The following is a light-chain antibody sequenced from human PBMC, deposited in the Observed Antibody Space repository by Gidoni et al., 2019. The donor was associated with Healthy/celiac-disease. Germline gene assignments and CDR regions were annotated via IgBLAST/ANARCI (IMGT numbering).Light chain of an antibody. CDR3: QQSYSTPT. CDR2: AAS. V-gene: IGKV1-39*01. Sequence: DIQMNQSPSSLSASVGDRVTITCRASQSISSYLNWYQQKPGKAPKLLIYAASSLQSWVPSRFSGSGSGADFTLTISSLQPEDFATYYCQQSYSTPTFGPGTKVDIK. CDR1: QSISSY. J-gene: IGKJ3*01.